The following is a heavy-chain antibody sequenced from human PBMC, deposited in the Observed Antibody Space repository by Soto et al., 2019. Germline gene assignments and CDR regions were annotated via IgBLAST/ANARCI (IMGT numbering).Heavy chain of an antibody. CDR1: GGSFSGYY. CDR2: INHSGST. J-gene: IGHJ4*02. V-gene: IGHV4-34*01. D-gene: IGHD2-2*01. Sequence: SETLSLTCAVYGGSFSGYYWSWIRQPPGKGLEWIGEINHSGSTNYNPSLKSRVTISVDTSKNQFSLKLSSVTAADTAVYYCARCAIPAAISYYFDYWGQGTLVTVSS. CDR3: ARCAIPAAISYYFDY.